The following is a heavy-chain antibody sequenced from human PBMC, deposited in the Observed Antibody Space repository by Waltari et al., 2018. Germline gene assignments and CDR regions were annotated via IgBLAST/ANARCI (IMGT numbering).Heavy chain of an antibody. J-gene: IGHJ5*02. CDR2: IYSAGST. CDR1: GGSISSAGSC. CDR3: ARLGFGQLGFGFDP. Sequence: QVHLQESGPGLVKPSQTLSLRCNVSGGSISSAGSCWSWLRQPSGKGLQWIGYIYSAGSTNYNPARWSRVTISRDKSKNQFSLRMTSVTAADTAIYYCARLGFGQLGFGFDPWGQGTLVTVSS. V-gene: IGHV4-61*09. D-gene: IGHD6-6*01.